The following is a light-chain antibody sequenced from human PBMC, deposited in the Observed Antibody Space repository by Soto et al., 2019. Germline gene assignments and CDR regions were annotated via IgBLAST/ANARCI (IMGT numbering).Light chain of an antibody. J-gene: IGKJ5*01. V-gene: IGKV1-5*03. Sequence: DIQMTQSPSTLSGSVGDRVTITCRASQTISSWLAWYQQKPGKAPKLLIYKASTLKSGVPSRFSGSGSGTEFTLTISSLQPDDFATYYCQHYNSYSFFGQGTRLEIK. CDR3: QHYNSYSF. CDR1: QTISSW. CDR2: KAS.